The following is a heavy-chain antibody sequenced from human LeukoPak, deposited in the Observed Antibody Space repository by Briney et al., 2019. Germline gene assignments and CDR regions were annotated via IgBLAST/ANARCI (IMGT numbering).Heavy chain of an antibody. CDR2: ISSSGSTI. D-gene: IGHD3-22*01. V-gene: IGHV3-11*04. CDR1: GFTFSDYY. J-gene: IGHJ3*02. CDR3: AKSRGSSGFDAFDI. Sequence: GGSLRLSCAASGFTFSDYYMSWIRQAPGKGLEWVSYISSSGSTIYYADSVKGRFTISRDNSKNTLYLQMNSLRAEDTAVYYCAKSRGSSGFDAFDIWGQGTMVTVSS.